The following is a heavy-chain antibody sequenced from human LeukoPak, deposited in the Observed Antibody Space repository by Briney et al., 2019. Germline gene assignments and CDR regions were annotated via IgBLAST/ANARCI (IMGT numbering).Heavy chain of an antibody. Sequence: SETLSLTCAVYGGSFSGYYWSWIRQPPGKGLEWIGEINHSGSTNYNPSLKSRVTISVDTSKNQFSLKLSSVTAADTAVYYCARRSIVVVPAAFYYYYYYMDVWGKGTTVTVSS. J-gene: IGHJ6*03. CDR3: ARRSIVVVPAAFYYYYYYMDV. V-gene: IGHV4-34*01. CDR1: GGSFSGYY. D-gene: IGHD2-2*01. CDR2: INHSGST.